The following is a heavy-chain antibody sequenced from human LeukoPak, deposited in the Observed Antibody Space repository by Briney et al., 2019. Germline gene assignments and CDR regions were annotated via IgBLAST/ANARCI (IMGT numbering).Heavy chain of an antibody. J-gene: IGHJ3*02. CDR3: ARWGTSDAFDI. Sequence: GGSLRLSCAASGFTVVSNYMSWVRQAPGKGLKWVSTIYSDGSTYYADSVKGRFVISRDSSKNTVFLQMNSLRVEDTAVYYCARWGTSDAFDIWGQGTMVSVSS. V-gene: IGHV3-66*01. D-gene: IGHD3-16*01. CDR2: IYSDGST. CDR1: GFTVVSNY.